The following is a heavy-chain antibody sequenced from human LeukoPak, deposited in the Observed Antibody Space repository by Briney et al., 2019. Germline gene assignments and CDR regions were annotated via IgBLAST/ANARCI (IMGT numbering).Heavy chain of an antibody. V-gene: IGHV3-23*01. CDR1: GFTFSSYA. CDR3: AKHLALIVVVKVGMDV. Sequence: GGSLRLSCAASGFTFSSYAMSWVRQAPGKGLEWVSAISGSGGSTYYAGSVKGRFTISRDNSKNTLYLQMNSLRAEDTAVYYCAKHLALIVVVKVGMDVWGQGTTVTVSS. CDR2: ISGSGGST. D-gene: IGHD3-22*01. J-gene: IGHJ6*02.